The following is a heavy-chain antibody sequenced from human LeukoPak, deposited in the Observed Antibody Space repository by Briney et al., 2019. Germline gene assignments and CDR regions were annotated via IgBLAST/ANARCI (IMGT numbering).Heavy chain of an antibody. CDR1: GYSFTSYW. J-gene: IGHJ5*02. V-gene: IGHV5-51*01. Sequence: GESLKISCKGSGYSFTSYWIAWVRQMPGKGLEWMGNIYPYDSDTKYSPSFQAQVTISVDKSISTAYLQWSSLKASDTAIYYCARRGRFGNYDSWLDPWGQGTLVTVSS. CDR3: ARRGRFGNYDSWLDP. D-gene: IGHD3-9*01. CDR2: IYPYDSDT.